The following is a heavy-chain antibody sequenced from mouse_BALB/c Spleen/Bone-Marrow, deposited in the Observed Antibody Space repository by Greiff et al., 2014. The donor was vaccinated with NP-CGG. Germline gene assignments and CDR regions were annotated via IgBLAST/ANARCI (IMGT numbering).Heavy chain of an antibody. CDR1: GYTFTSYV. D-gene: IGHD2-10*02. Sequence: EVQLQQSGPELVKPGASVKMSCKASGYTFTSYVMHWVKQKPGQGLEWIGYINPYNDGTKYNEKFKGKATLASDKSSSTAYMELSSLTSEDSAVYYCARGGYGNVYYAMDYWGQGTSVTVSS. CDR2: INPYNDGT. J-gene: IGHJ4*01. V-gene: IGHV1-14*01. CDR3: ARGGYGNVYYAMDY.